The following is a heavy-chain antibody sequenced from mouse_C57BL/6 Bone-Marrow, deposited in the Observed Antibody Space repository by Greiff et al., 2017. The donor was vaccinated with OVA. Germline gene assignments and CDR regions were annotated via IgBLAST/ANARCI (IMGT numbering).Heavy chain of an antibody. CDR3: AREGYYGSSYYFDY. D-gene: IGHD1-1*01. V-gene: IGHV1-64*01. CDR1: GYTFTSYW. CDR2: IHPNSGST. J-gene: IGHJ2*01. Sequence: QVHVKQPGAELVKPGASVKLSCKASGYTFTSYWMHWVKQRPGQGLEWIGMIHPNSGSTNYNEKFKSKATLTVDKSSSTAYMQLSSLTSEDSAVYYCAREGYYGSSYYFDYWGQGTTLTVSS.